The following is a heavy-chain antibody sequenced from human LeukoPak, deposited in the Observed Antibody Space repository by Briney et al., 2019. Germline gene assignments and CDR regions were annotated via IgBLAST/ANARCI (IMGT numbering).Heavy chain of an antibody. V-gene: IGHV1-69*13. D-gene: IGHD3-22*01. CDR3: ARQPYYYDTSGYLVYNKGFDY. CDR1: GGTFSSYA. J-gene: IGHJ4*02. CDR2: IIPIFGTA. Sequence: GASVKVSCKASGGTFSSYAISWVRQAPGQGLEWMGGIIPIFGTANYAQKFHGRVTITADESTSTAYMELSSLRSEDTAVYYCARQPYYYDTSGYLVYNKGFDYWGQGTLVTVSS.